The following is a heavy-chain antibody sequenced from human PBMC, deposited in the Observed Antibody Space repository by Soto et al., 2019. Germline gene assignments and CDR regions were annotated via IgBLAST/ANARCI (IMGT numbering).Heavy chain of an antibody. Sequence: SETLSLTCTVSGGSISSSSYYWVLIRQPPGKGLEWIGSIYYSGSTYYNPSLKSRVTISVDTSKNQFSLKLSSVTAADTAVYYCARSPSSGYYRLDYWGQGTLVTVSS. CDR3: ARSPSSGYYRLDY. D-gene: IGHD3-22*01. J-gene: IGHJ4*02. CDR1: GGSISSSSYY. V-gene: IGHV4-39*01. CDR2: IYYSGST.